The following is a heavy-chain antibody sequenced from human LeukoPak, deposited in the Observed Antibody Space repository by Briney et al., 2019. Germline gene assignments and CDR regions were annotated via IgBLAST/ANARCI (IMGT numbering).Heavy chain of an antibody. V-gene: IGHV3-74*01. D-gene: IGHD4-11*01. J-gene: IGHJ4*02. CDR3: ARALTTVTDFDY. Sequence: GGSLRLSCAASGFTFSSYWMHWVRHAPGKGLVWVSRISSDGSSTSYADSVKGRFTISRDNAKNTLYLQMNSLRAEDTAVYYCARALTTVTDFDYWGQGTLVTVSS. CDR1: GFTFSSYW. CDR2: ISSDGSST.